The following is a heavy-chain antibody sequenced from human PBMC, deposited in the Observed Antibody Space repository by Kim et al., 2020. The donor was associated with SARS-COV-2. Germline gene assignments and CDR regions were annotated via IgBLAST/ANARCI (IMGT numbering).Heavy chain of an antibody. D-gene: IGHD6-13*01. V-gene: IGHV3-30*07. J-gene: IGHJ6*02. CDR3: ARDLEQQLLNYYYYYGMDV. Sequence: GRLAISRDNSKNTLYLQMNSLRAEDTAVYYCARDLEQQLLNYYYYYGMDVWGQGTTVTVSS.